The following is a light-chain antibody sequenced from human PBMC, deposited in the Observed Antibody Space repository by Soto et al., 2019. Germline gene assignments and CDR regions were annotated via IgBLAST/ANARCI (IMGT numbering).Light chain of an antibody. Sequence: DIQMTQSPSTLSASVGDRVTITCRASQSINNWLAWYQQKPGKAPKLLIYKASSLESGVPSRFSGSGSGTEFTLTISSLQPDDFATYYCHQYNSYTFGQGTKLEVK. CDR3: HQYNSYT. V-gene: IGKV1-5*03. J-gene: IGKJ2*01. CDR2: KAS. CDR1: QSINNW.